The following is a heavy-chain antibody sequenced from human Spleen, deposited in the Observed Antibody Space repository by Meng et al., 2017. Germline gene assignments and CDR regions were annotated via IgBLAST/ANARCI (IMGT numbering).Heavy chain of an antibody. J-gene: IGHJ4*02. CDR3: ARGPTTMAHDFDY. D-gene: IGHD4-11*01. V-gene: IGHV4-34*01. CDR1: GGSFRDYY. CDR2: INHSGST. Sequence: QVQLRQWGAGLLQPSETLSLPCVVSGGSFRDYYWSWIRQSPGKGLEWIGEINHSGSTNYNPSLESRATISVDTSQNNLSLKLSSVTAADSAVYYCARGPTTMAHDFDYWGQGTLVTVSS.